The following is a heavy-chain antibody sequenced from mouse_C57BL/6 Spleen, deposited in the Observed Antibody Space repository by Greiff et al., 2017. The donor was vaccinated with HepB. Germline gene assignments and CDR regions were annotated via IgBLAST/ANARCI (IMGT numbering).Heavy chain of an antibody. CDR2: ILPGSGST. Sequence: QVQLKESGAELMKPGASVKLSCKATGYTFTGYWIEWVKQRPGHGLEWIGEILPGSGSTNYNEKFKGKATFTADTSSNTAYMQLSSLTTEDSAIYYCARKAQATDWFAYWGQGTLVTVSA. V-gene: IGHV1-9*01. D-gene: IGHD3-2*02. J-gene: IGHJ3*01. CDR1: GYTFTGYW. CDR3: ARKAQATDWFAY.